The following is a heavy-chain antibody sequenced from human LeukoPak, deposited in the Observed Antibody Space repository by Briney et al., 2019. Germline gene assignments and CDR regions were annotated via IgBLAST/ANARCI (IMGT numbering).Heavy chain of an antibody. V-gene: IGHV1-69*04. CDR1: GGTFISYA. D-gene: IGHD6-6*01. Sequence: ASVKVSCKASGGTFISYAISWVRQAPGQGLEWMGRIIPIFGIANYAQKFQGRVTITADKSTSTAYMELSSLRSEDTAVYYCAIFYSSSWDTLDAFDIWGQGTMVTVSS. CDR3: AIFYSSSWDTLDAFDI. J-gene: IGHJ3*02. CDR2: IIPIFGIA.